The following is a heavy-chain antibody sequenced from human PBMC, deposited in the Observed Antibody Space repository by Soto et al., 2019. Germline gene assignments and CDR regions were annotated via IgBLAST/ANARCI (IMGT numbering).Heavy chain of an antibody. CDR1: CYSIRSSDW. J-gene: IGHJ6*02. D-gene: IGHD6-19*01. CDR2: ITHGGST. Sequence: SETLSLTCAVYCYSIRSSDWWGWIRQPPGKGLEWIGYITHGGSTSYNPSLKRRVTMSVDPSKNQFSLNLTSVTAVDTAVYYCARMAVTTFYYYAMDVWGQGTTVTVSS. V-gene: IGHV4-28*01. CDR3: ARMAVTTFYYYAMDV.